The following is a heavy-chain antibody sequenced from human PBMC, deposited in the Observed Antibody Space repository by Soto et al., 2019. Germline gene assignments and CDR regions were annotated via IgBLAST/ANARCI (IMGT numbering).Heavy chain of an antibody. D-gene: IGHD3-10*01. CDR2: IYHSGST. Sequence: SETLSLTCAVSSGSISSSNWWSWVRQPPGKGLEWIGEIYHSGSTNYNPSLKSRVTISVDKSKNQFSLKLSSVTAADTAVYYCARGPGSGIYYYYYYMDVWGKGTKVTVSS. CDR3: ARGPGSGIYYYYYYMDV. J-gene: IGHJ6*03. CDR1: SGSISSSNW. V-gene: IGHV4-4*02.